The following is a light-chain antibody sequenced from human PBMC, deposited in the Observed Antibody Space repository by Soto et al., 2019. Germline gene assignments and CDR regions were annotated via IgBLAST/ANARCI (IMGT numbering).Light chain of an antibody. J-gene: IGLJ1*01. CDR2: TNN. CDR3: AASAHRLTALSV. CDR1: SSNVGSNP. V-gene: IGLV1-44*01. Sequence: QSVLTQPPSAYGTPGQRVTISCSGSSSNVGSNPVNWYQQLPGTAPKLLIYTNNQRPSGVPDRFSGSKSGTSASLAISGLQSEDEADYYCAASAHRLTALSVYGTGPKLTV.